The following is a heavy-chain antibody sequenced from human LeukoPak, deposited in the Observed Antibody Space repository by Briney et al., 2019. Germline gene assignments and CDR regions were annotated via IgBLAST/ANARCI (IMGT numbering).Heavy chain of an antibody. CDR3: ARVGGPQNEPFGFDYFDL. CDR1: GFTFSSYS. V-gene: IGHV3-21*01. Sequence: PGRSLRLSRAASGFTFSSYSMNSVRQAPGKGREWVSSISISSSYIYYADSVKDRFTISRDNAKNSLYLQMNSLRAEDTAVYYCARVGGPQNEPFGFDYFDLWGRGTLVTVSS. J-gene: IGHJ2*01. CDR2: ISISSSYI. D-gene: IGHD3-16*01.